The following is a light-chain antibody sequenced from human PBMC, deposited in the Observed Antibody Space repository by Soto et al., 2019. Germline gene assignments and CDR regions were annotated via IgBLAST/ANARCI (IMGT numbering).Light chain of an antibody. CDR2: DVT. V-gene: IGLV2-14*03. J-gene: IGLJ1*01. CDR1: SSDVGGYNY. Sequence: QSALTQLASVSGSPGQSVTISCTGTSSDVGGYNYVSWYQQHPGKAPKLVISDVTSRPSGVSNRFSGSKSGNTASLTISGLQAEDEADYYCSSYKSSSTYVFGTGTKVTV. CDR3: SSYKSSSTYV.